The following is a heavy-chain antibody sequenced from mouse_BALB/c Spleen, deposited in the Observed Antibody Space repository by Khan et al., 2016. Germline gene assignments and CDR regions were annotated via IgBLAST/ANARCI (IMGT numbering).Heavy chain of an antibody. CDR1: GYAFTSYN. CDR2: IDPYNGGT. V-gene: IGHV1S135*01. D-gene: IGHD1-1*01. J-gene: IGHJ2*01. Sequence: VQLQQSGPELVKPGASVKVSCKASGYAFTSYNMYWVKQSHGKSLEWIGYIDPYNGGTRNNQKFKGKATLTVDKSSSTAYMHLNSLTSEDSAVYYCAREGVTTVVAEGLDYWGQGTTLTVSS. CDR3: AREGVTTVVAEGLDY.